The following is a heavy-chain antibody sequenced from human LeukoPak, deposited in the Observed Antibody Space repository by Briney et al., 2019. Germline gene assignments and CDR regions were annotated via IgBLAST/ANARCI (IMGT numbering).Heavy chain of an antibody. J-gene: IGHJ5*02. CDR1: GGSTSSSSYC. V-gene: IGHV4-39*01. Sequence: SETLSLTCTVSGGSTSSSSYCWGWIRQPPGKGLEWIGNICFSGSTYSNPSLKSRVTISVDTSKNQFFLKLSSVTAADTAVYYCARPPGIAAAWFDPWGQGTLVTVSS. CDR3: ARPPGIAAAWFDP. CDR2: ICFSGST. D-gene: IGHD6-13*01.